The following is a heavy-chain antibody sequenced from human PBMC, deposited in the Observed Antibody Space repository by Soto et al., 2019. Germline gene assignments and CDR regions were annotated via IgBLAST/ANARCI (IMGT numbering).Heavy chain of an antibody. CDR3: ARDWGRDGCFDY. CDR2: IYYSGST. J-gene: IGHJ4*02. V-gene: IGHV4-31*03. CDR1: GGSISSGGYY. Sequence: QVQLQESGPGLVKPSQTLSLICTVSGGSISSGGYYWSWIRQHPGKGLEWIGYIYYSGSTYYNPSIKSRVTISVDPSKNKFSLKLTSVTAADTAVYYCARDWGRDGCFDYWGQGTLVTVSS. D-gene: IGHD3-16*01.